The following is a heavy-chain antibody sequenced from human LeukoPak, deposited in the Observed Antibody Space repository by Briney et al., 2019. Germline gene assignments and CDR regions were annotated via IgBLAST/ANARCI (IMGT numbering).Heavy chain of an antibody. Sequence: ASVKVSCKASVFTFTDYYMHTVRQAPGQGLEWVGCINPNSGATAYAQKFQGRVTVTRGTPINTAYMDLSMLTSDDTAMYYCAREASGWYAYWGEGTLVTVSS. V-gene: IGHV1-2*02. D-gene: IGHD6-19*01. CDR2: INPNSGAT. CDR3: AREASGWYAY. J-gene: IGHJ4*02. CDR1: VFTFTDYY.